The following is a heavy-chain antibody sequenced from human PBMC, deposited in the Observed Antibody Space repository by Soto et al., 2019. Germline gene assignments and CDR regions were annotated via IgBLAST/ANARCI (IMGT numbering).Heavy chain of an antibody. Sequence: SETLSLTCTVSGGSISSYYWSWIRQPPGKGLEWIGYIYYSGSTNYNPSLKSRVTISVDTSKNQFSLKLSSVTAADTAVYYCAKTKAARPHYYYYRDVWGKGTTVTVSS. CDR3: AKTKAARPHYYYYRDV. J-gene: IGHJ6*03. D-gene: IGHD6-6*01. CDR2: IYYSGST. V-gene: IGHV4-59*08. CDR1: GGSISSYY.